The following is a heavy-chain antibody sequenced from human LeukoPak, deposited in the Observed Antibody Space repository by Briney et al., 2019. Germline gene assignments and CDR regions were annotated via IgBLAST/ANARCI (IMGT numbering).Heavy chain of an antibody. CDR3: ATKQWLAPPPDS. J-gene: IGHJ4*02. Sequence: SGGSLRLSCAASGFTFSKYWMLWVRQAPGKGLESVSRINTDGTDTTYADSVKGRFTVSRDNADNTMFLQMNSVRGEDTAVYYCATKQWLAPPPDSWGQGTPVTVSS. CDR1: GFTFSKYW. V-gene: IGHV3-74*01. CDR2: INTDGTDT. D-gene: IGHD6-19*01.